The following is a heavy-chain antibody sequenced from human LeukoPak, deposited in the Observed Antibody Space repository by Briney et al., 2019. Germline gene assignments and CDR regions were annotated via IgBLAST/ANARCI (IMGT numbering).Heavy chain of an antibody. CDR3: ATDTAGY. CDR2: IYYSGST. J-gene: IGHJ4*02. D-gene: IGHD4-17*01. Sequence: PSETLSLTCTVSGGSISSSSYYWGWIRQPPGKVLEWIGSIYYSGSTYYNPSRKSRVTISVDTSKNQFSLTLSSVTAADTAVYYCATDTAGYWGQGTLVTVSS. CDR1: GGSISSSSYY. V-gene: IGHV4-39*02.